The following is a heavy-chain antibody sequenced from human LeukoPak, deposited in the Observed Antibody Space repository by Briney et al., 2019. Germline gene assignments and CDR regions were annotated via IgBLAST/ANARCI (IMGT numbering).Heavy chain of an antibody. D-gene: IGHD3-10*01. CDR3: ARTPNRYGSGTQFDY. Sequence: PSETLSLTCTVSGGSISSYYWSWIRQPPGKGLEWIGYIYYSGSTNYNPSLKSRVTISVDTSKNQFSLKLSSVTAADTAVYYCARTPNRYGSGTQFDYWGQGTLVTVSS. CDR1: GGSISSYY. J-gene: IGHJ4*02. V-gene: IGHV4-59*01. CDR2: IYYSGST.